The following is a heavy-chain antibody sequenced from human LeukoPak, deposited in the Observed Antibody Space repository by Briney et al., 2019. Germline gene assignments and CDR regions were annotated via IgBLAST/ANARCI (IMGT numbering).Heavy chain of an antibody. D-gene: IGHD3-10*01. J-gene: IGHJ4*02. CDR2: ISYDGSNK. Sequence: PGGSLRLSCAASGFTSSSYWMHWVRQAPGKGLEWVAIISYDGSNKYYADSVKGRFTISRDNSKNTLYLQMNSLRAEDTAVYYCARVRGSRMGYFDYWGQGTLVTVSS. CDR3: ARVRGSRMGYFDY. CDR1: GFTSSSYW. V-gene: IGHV3-30-3*01.